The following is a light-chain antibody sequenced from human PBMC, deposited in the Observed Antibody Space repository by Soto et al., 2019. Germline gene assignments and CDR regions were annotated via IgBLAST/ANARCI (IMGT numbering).Light chain of an antibody. J-gene: IGKJ5*01. CDR3: HQRSNGPPIA. CDR2: GAS. CDR1: KSVNNY. V-gene: IGKV3-11*01. Sequence: EIVLTQSPVTLSLSPGDRAALSCKASKSVNNYLAWYQQKPGQAPRLLIYGASTRAAGIPARFSGSGSGTAFSLTIISIEHDDVVVYYCHQRSNGPPIAFGQGTRLEIK.